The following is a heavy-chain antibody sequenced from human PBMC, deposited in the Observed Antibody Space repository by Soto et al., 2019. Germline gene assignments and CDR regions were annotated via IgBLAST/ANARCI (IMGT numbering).Heavy chain of an antibody. Sequence: GESLKISCKASGYSFTNYWITWMRQTPGKGLECMGMIDPSDSYSNYSPSFQGHVTMSVDKSISSAYLQFSSLKASDTAMYYCARHRDILSGYSDADNWGQGTQVTVSS. CDR3: ARHRDILSGYSDADN. CDR1: GYSFTNYW. J-gene: IGHJ4*02. V-gene: IGHV5-10-1*01. CDR2: IDPSDSYS. D-gene: IGHD3-9*01.